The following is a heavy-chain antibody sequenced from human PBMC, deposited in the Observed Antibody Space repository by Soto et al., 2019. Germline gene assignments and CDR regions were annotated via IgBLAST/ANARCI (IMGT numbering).Heavy chain of an antibody. CDR1: GYMCSCYG. V-gene: IGHV1-18*01. CDR3: ARDRLRGYDSSGFYS. Sequence: SSVRVSCKASGYMCSCYGVKLGRQATGQGLEWMGWINPSDGNRSFAQKFEDRVTMTTATSTNTVFLELRSLKSDDTAIYYCARDRLRGYDSSGFYSWGQGTMVTVSS. CDR2: INPSDGNR. D-gene: IGHD3-22*01. J-gene: IGHJ4*02.